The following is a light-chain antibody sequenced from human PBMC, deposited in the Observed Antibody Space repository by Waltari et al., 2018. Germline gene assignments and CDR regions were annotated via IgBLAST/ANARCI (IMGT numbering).Light chain of an antibody. Sequence: AIRITQSPSSLSASTGDRVTNTCRASQGISSYLAWYQQKPGKAPKFLIYAASTLQSGVPSRFSGSGSGTDFTLTISCLQSEDFASYYCQQYYSHPPTFGQGTKVENK. CDR2: AAS. J-gene: IGKJ1*01. CDR3: QQYYSHPPT. V-gene: IGKV1-8*01. CDR1: QGISSY.